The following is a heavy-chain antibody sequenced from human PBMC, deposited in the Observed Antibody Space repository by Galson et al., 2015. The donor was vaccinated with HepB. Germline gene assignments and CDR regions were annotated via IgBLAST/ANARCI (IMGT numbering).Heavy chain of an antibody. CDR2: IHHTEST. J-gene: IGHJ5*02. CDR3: ARAIRSQESDYFDP. V-gene: IGHV4-4*02. CDR1: GGSINRRSW. D-gene: IGHD2-21*01. Sequence: SETLSLTCDVSGGSINRRSWWSWVRQPPGKGLEWIGQIHHTESTNYNPSLKSRVTMSIDKSKNQFSLKLNSVTAADTAVYFCARAIRSQESDYFDPWGQGTLVTVSS.